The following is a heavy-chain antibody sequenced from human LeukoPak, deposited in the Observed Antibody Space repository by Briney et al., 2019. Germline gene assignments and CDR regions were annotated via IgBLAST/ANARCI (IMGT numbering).Heavy chain of an antibody. CDR2: IRYDGSNK. D-gene: IGHD1-26*01. V-gene: IGHV3-30*02. CDR3: AKDQGNGIVGAMGFDY. Sequence: GGSLRPSCAASGFTFSGYGMHWVRQAPGKGLEWVAFIRYDGSNKYYADSVKGRFTISRDNSKNTLYLQMNSLRAEDTAVYYCAKDQGNGIVGAMGFDYWGQGTLVTVSS. J-gene: IGHJ4*02. CDR1: GFTFSGYG.